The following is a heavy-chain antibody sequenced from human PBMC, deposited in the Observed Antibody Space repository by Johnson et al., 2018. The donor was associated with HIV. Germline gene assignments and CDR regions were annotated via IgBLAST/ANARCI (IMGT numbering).Heavy chain of an antibody. D-gene: IGHD2-21*02. CDR1: GFPFSNYG. CDR2: VCFNGSQN. J-gene: IGHJ3*02. CDR3: ARDRSKLLYPFDAFDI. Sequence: QMLLVESGGGVVQPGRSLRLSCAASGFPFSNYGMHWVRQAPGSGLNGVTIVCFNGSQNKTADSVKCRFTISRDNSKNTLYLPMNSLRAEDTAVFYCARDRSKLLYPFDAFDIWGQGTMVTVSS. V-gene: IGHV3-33*01.